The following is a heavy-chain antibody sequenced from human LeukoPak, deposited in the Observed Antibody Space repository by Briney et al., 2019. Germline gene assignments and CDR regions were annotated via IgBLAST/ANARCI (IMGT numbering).Heavy chain of an antibody. CDR2: ISSSGSTI. V-gene: IGHV3-48*03. CDR1: GFTFSSYE. CDR3: ARRSPTEYYFDY. Sequence: GGSLRLSCAASGFTFSSYEMNWVRQAPGKGLEWVSYISSSGSTIYYADSVKGRFTISRDNSKNTLYLQMNSLRAEDTAVYYCARRSPTEYYFDYWGQGTLVTVSS. D-gene: IGHD4-17*01. J-gene: IGHJ4*02.